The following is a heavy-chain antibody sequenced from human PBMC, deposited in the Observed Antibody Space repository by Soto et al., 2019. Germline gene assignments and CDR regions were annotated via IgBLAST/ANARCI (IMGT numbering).Heavy chain of an antibody. CDR2: INSDGTTT. CDR3: ARGTTGWYGYDY. J-gene: IGHJ4*02. Sequence: EVQLVESGGGLIQPGGSLRLSCAASGFSFSSSWMHWVRQAPGKGLVWVSRINSDGTTTNYADSVKGRFTISRDNAKNTLYRQMNSLRAEDTAVYFCARGTTGWYGYDYWGQGTLVTVSS. V-gene: IGHV3-74*01. CDR1: GFSFSSSW. D-gene: IGHD6-19*01.